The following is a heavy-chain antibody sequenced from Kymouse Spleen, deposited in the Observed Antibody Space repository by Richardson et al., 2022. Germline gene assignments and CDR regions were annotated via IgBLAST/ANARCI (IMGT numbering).Heavy chain of an antibody. D-gene: IGHD3-22*01. CDR3: AKRRDYYDSSGYYPLFDY. J-gene: IGHJ4*02. CDR2: ISGSGGST. V-gene: IGHV3-23*04. CDR1: GFTFSSYA. Sequence: EVQLVESGGGLVQPGGSLRLSCAASGFTFSSYAMSWVRQAPGKGLEWVSAISGSGGSTYYADSVKGRFTISRDNSKNTLYLQMNSLRAEDTAVYYCAKRRDYYDSSGYYPLFDYWGQGTLVTVSS.